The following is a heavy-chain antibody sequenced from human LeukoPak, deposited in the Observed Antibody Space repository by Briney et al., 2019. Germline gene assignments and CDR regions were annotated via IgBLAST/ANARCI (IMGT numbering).Heavy chain of an antibody. CDR3: AKDPDPAGILYNTVDY. CDR2: ISGSGGST. D-gene: IGHD2-8*01. V-gene: IGHV3-23*01. J-gene: IGHJ4*02. CDR1: GFTFSSYA. Sequence: PGGSLRLSCAASGFTFSSYAMSWVRQAPGERLEWVSAISGSGGSTYYADSVKGRFTISRDNSKNTLYLQMNSLRAEDTAVYYCAKDPDPAGILYNTVDYWGQGTLVTVSS.